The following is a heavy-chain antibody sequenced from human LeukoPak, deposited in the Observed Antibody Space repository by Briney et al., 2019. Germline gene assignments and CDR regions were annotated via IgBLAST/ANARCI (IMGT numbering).Heavy chain of an antibody. CDR3: ARRSRHSGYYNTPGHFAY. CDR2: INHSGST. D-gene: IGHD5-12*01. CDR1: GGSFSGYY. Sequence: PSETVSLTCAVYGGSFSGYYWRWIRQPAGKGLEWIGEINHSGSTNYNPSLKSRFTIPVATSKNQFSLTLSSVTAADTAVYYCARRSRHSGYYNTPGHFAYWGQGTLVTVSS. V-gene: IGHV4-34*01. J-gene: IGHJ4*02.